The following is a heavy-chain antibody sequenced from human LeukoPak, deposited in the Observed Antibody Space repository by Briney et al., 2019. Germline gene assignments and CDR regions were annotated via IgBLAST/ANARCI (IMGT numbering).Heavy chain of an antibody. J-gene: IGHJ4*02. D-gene: IGHD3-9*01. CDR3: ARVYYDVLTGYPVYYFDY. CDR2: IYYSGST. V-gene: IGHV4-31*03. Sequence: SQTLSLTCTVSGGSISSGGYYWSWIRQHPGKGLEWIGYIYYSGSTYYNPSLKSRVTISVDTSKNQFSLKLSSVTAADTAVYYCARVYYDVLTGYPVYYFDYWGQGTLVTVSS. CDR1: GGSISSGGYY.